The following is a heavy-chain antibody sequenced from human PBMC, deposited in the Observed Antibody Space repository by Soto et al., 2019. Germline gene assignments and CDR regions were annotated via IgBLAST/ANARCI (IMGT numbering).Heavy chain of an antibody. Sequence: SETLSLTCTVSGGSISSYYWSWIRQPPGKGLEWIGYIYYSGSTNYNPSLKSRVTISVDTSKNQFSLKLSSVTAADTAVYYCARSRLSGGGGRYYFDYWGQGTLVTVSS. CDR2: IYYSGST. J-gene: IGHJ4*02. CDR1: GGSISSYY. V-gene: IGHV4-59*01. CDR3: ARSRLSGGGGRYYFDY. D-gene: IGHD3-10*01.